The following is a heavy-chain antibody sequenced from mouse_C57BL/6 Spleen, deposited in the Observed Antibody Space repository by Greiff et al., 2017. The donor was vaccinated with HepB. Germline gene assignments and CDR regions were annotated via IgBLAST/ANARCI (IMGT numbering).Heavy chain of an antibody. CDR1: GYTFTDYE. D-gene: IGHD2-3*01. V-gene: IGHV1-15*01. J-gene: IGHJ4*01. Sequence: VQLVESGAELVRPGASVTLSCKASGYTFTDYEMHWVKQTPVHGLEWIGAIDPETGGTAYNQKFKGKAILTADKSSSTAYMELRSLTSEDSAVYYCTRRGDGYYEAMDYWGQGTSVTVSS. CDR3: TRRGDGYYEAMDY. CDR2: IDPETGGT.